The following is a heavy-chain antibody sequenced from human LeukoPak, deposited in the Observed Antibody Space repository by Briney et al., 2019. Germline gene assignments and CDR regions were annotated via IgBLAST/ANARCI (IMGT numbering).Heavy chain of an antibody. D-gene: IGHD5-12*01. V-gene: IGHV3-30*03. CDR1: GFTFSSYG. J-gene: IGHJ5*02. Sequence: QPGGSLRLSCAASGFTFSSYGMHWVRQAPGKGLEWVAVISYDGSNKYYADSVKGRFTISRDNSKNTLYLQMNSLRAEDTAMYYCARDAGNSGYGCDLWGQGTLVTVSS. CDR3: ARDAGNSGYGCDL. CDR2: ISYDGSNK.